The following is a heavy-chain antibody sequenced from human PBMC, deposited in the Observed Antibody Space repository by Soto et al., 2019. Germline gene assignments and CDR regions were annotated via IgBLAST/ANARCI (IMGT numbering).Heavy chain of an antibody. V-gene: IGHV3-48*01. D-gene: IGHD3-22*01. Sequence: GGSLRLSCAASGFTFSSSSMNWVRQAPGKGLEWISYISGTTSRKYYADSVKGRFTISRDNAKNSLYLQMNSLRVEDTAVYYCARDLGNYDSSGYLDYWGLGTQVTVSS. CDR1: GFTFSSSS. CDR3: ARDLGNYDSSGYLDY. J-gene: IGHJ4*02. CDR2: ISGTTSRK.